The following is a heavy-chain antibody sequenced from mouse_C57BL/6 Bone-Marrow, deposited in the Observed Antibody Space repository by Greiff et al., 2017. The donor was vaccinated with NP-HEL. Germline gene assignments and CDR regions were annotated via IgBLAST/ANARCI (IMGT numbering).Heavy chain of an antibody. Sequence: EVKLMESGGGLVQPKGSLKLSCAASGFSFNTYAMNWVRQAPGKGLEWVARIRSKSNNYATYYADSVKDRFTISRDDSESMLYLQMNNLKTEDTAMYYCVRLLWEYFDVWGTGTTVTVSS. V-gene: IGHV10-1*01. CDR3: VRLLWEYFDV. J-gene: IGHJ1*03. CDR2: IRSKSNNYAT. CDR1: GFSFNTYA. D-gene: IGHD1-1*02.